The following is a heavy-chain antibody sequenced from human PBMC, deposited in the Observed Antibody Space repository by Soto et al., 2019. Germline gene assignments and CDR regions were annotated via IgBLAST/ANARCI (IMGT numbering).Heavy chain of an antibody. J-gene: IGHJ4*02. D-gene: IGHD5-12*01. V-gene: IGHV3-30*04. CDR2: ISYDGRDE. Sequence: QVQLVESGGGVVQPGRSLRLSCTASGFTFSNYAIHWVRQAPGKGLEWVALISYDGRDEYYADSLKGRFTISRDNSKNTLYLQMNSLRAEDTGMFYCARDSRTDGYKYDYFDYWGQGTLVTVSS. CDR3: ARDSRTDGYKYDYFDY. CDR1: GFTFSNYA.